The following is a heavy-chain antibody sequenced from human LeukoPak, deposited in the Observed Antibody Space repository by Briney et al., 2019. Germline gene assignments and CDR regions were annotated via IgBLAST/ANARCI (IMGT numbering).Heavy chain of an antibody. V-gene: IGHV1-2*02. Sequence: ASVKVSCKASGYTFTGYYLYWVRQAPGQGPEWMGWINPNSGGTNYAQKFQGRVTVTRYTSISTAYMELSRLRSDDTAVYYCARGGQYAGSYFDYWGQGTLVTVSS. J-gene: IGHJ4*02. CDR2: INPNSGGT. D-gene: IGHD1-26*01. CDR3: ARGGQYAGSYFDY. CDR1: GYTFTGYY.